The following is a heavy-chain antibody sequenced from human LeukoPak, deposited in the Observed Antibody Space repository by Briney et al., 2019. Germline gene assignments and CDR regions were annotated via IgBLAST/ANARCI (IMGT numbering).Heavy chain of an antibody. CDR2: IIPIFGTA. V-gene: IGHV1-69*05. D-gene: IGHD4-17*01. Sequence: ASVKVSCKASGGTFSSYAISWVRQAPGQGLEWMGRIIPIFGTANYAQKFQGTVTITTDESTSTVYMELSRLRSEDTAVYYCAREAQDYGDSLGDYWGQGTLVTVSS. CDR1: GGTFSSYA. CDR3: AREAQDYGDSLGDY. J-gene: IGHJ4*02.